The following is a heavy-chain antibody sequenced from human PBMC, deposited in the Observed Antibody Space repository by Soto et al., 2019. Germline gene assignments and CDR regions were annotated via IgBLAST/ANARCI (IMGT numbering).Heavy chain of an antibody. CDR1: GFTFSLSA. CDR3: AKGPEYDILTGCDY. D-gene: IGHD3-9*01. J-gene: IGHJ4*02. Sequence: EVQLLESGGGFVQPGESLRLSCAASGFTFSLSAMSWVRQAPGWGLEWVSSISGGGGTTEYAGSVKGRFSISRDNSKDTVHLQMNSLRAEDTAVYYCAKGPEYDILTGCDYWGQGALVSVSS. CDR2: ISGGGGTT. V-gene: IGHV3-23*01.